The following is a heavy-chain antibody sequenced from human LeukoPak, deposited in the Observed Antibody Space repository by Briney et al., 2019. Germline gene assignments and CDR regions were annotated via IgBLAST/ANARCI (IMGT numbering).Heavy chain of an antibody. CDR1: GFTVSSNY. J-gene: IGHJ4*02. CDR2: IYASGST. Sequence: GGSLRLSCAASGFTVSSNYMSWVRQAPGKGLEWVSVIYASGSTYYTDSVKGRFTISRDNSKNTLYLQMNSLRPEDTAMYYCARGLAAMAPGGYWGQGTLVTVSS. CDR3: ARGLAAMAPGGY. D-gene: IGHD5-18*01. V-gene: IGHV3-53*01.